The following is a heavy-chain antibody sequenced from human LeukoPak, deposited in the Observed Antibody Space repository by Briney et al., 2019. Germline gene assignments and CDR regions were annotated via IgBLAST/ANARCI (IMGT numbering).Heavy chain of an antibody. CDR3: ASGESSAFDI. Sequence: KSGGSLRLSCAASGFTVSSNYMSWVRQAPGKGLEWVSVIYSGGSTYYADSVKGRFTISRHNSKNTLYLQMNSLRAEDTAVYYCASGESSAFDIWGQGTMVTVSS. CDR1: GFTVSSNY. D-gene: IGHD2-2*01. CDR2: IYSGGST. V-gene: IGHV3-53*04. J-gene: IGHJ3*02.